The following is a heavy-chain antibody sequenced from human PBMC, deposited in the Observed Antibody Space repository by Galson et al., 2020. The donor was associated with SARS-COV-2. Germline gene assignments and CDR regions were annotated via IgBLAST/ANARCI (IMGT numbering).Heavy chain of an antibody. CDR1: EFTLSAYA. Sequence: GESLKISCTASEFTLSAYAMNWVRQAPGRGLEWVSSSSGTGASTYYADSVKGRFAISRDNSKNILYLQMNSLRAEDTAVYYCARDGYNWIACDLWGQGTMVTVSA. CDR2: SSGTGAST. D-gene: IGHD5-12*01. J-gene: IGHJ3*01. CDR3: ARDGYNWIACDL. V-gene: IGHV3-23*01.